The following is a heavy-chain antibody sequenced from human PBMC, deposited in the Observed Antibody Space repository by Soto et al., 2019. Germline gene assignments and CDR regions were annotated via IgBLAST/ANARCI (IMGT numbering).Heavy chain of an antibody. CDR3: ARVAAAGTYFDY. J-gene: IGHJ4*02. D-gene: IGHD6-13*01. CDR2: IYHSGST. CDR1: GGSISSNNW. V-gene: IGHV4-4*02. Sequence: QVQLQESGPGLVKPSGTLSLTCAVSGGSISSNNWWSWVRQPPGKGLEWIGEIYHSGSTNYNTSLKSRVTISVYKSKNPFSLKLSSVTAADTAVYYCARVAAAGTYFDYWGQGTLVTVSS.